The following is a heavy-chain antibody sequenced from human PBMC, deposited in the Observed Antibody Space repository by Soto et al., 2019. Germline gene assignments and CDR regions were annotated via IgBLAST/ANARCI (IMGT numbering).Heavy chain of an antibody. J-gene: IGHJ6*02. CDR3: AGGGYSYGSHYYYGMDV. D-gene: IGHD5-18*01. CDR1: GGSISSYY. CDR2: IYYSGST. Sequence: SETLSLTCTVSGGSISSYYWSWIRQPPGKGLEWIGYIYYSGSTNYNPSLKSRVTISVDTSKNQFSLKLSSVTAADTAVYYCAGGGYSYGSHYYYGMDVWGQGTTVTVSS. V-gene: IGHV4-59*01.